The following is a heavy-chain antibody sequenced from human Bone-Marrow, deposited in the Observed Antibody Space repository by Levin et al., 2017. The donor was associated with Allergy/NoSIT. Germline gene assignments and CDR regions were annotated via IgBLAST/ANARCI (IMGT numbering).Heavy chain of an antibody. CDR2: SGSGGNR. V-gene: IGHV3-23*01. CDR3: TKRERYVSGCFDC. D-gene: IGHD6-19*01. Sequence: GGSLRLSCAASGFTFSSYGMNWVRQAPGKGLEWVSTSGSGGNRYYADSVKGRFTISRDNSKNTLYLQMDSLRVEDTAVYFCTKRERYVSGCFDCWGQGTLVTVSS. J-gene: IGHJ5*01. CDR1: GFTFSSYG.